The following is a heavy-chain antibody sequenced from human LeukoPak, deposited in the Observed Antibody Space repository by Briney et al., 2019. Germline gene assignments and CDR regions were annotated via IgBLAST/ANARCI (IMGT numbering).Heavy chain of an antibody. V-gene: IGHV4-4*07. CDR1: GGSISSYY. J-gene: IGHJ5*02. Sequence: SETLSLTCTVSGGSISSYYWSWIRQPAGKGLEWIGRIYTSGSTNYNPSLKSRVTMSVDTSKNQFSLKLSSVTAADTAVYYCARDFGFGELLWFRSWFDPWGQGTLVTVSS. CDR3: ARDFGFGELLWFRSWFDP. D-gene: IGHD3-10*01. CDR2: IYTSGST.